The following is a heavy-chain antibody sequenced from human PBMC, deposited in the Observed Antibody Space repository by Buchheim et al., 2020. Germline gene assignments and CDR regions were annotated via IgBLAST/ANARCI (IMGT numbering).Heavy chain of an antibody. Sequence: EVQLVESGGGLVQPGGSLRLSCAASGFTFSSYWMSWVRQAPGRGLEWVANIKQDGSEEYYVYSVKGRSTISRANAKNSLYLQMNSLRAEDTAVYYCARALRTVTWKNDYWGQGTL. J-gene: IGHJ4*02. CDR2: IKQDGSEE. CDR3: ARALRTVTWKNDY. D-gene: IGHD4-17*01. V-gene: IGHV3-7*01. CDR1: GFTFSSYW.